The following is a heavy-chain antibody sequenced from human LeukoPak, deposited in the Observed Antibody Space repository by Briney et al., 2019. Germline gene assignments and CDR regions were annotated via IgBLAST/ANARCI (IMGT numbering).Heavy chain of an antibody. CDR3: GKTTTGYSSGRNPAWPVDY. J-gene: IGHJ4*02. D-gene: IGHD6-19*01. CDR1: GFTFSSYA. CDR2: IFGSGRSA. V-gene: IGHV3-23*01. Sequence: GGSLRLSCTASGFTFSSYAMYWVRQAPGKGLEWVSGIFGSGRSAHYADSVKGRFTISRDNSQNTVYLQMNSLRAEDTAVYYCGKTTTGYSSGRNPAWPVDYWGQGTLVTVSS.